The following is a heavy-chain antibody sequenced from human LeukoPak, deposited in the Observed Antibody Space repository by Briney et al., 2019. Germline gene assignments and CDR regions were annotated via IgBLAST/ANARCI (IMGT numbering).Heavy chain of an antibody. CDR3: TRDGYYYDSSGYFDY. J-gene: IGHJ4*02. CDR1: GFTFGDYA. CDR2: IRSKAYGGTT. Sequence: GGSLRLSCTASGFTFGDYAMSWVSQAPGKGLEWVGFIRSKAYGGTTEYAASVKGRFTISRDDSKSIAYLQMNSLKTEDTAVYYYTRDGYYYDSSGYFDYWGQGTLVTVSS. V-gene: IGHV3-49*04. D-gene: IGHD3-22*01.